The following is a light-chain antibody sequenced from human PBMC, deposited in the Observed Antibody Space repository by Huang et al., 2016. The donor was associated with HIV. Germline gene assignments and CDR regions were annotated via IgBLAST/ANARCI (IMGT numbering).Light chain of an antibody. CDR3: QQYDNWPPEVT. CDR2: DAS. J-gene: IGKJ2*01. V-gene: IGKV3-15*01. Sequence: EIVMTQSPDTLPVSPGEIVTLSCTASQNIGSNVAWYQQNPGQAPRLLIYDASTRATGSPARFSGSGSETECTLTISSLQSEDFALDSCQQYDNWPPEVTFGQGTKLEIK. CDR1: QNIGSN.